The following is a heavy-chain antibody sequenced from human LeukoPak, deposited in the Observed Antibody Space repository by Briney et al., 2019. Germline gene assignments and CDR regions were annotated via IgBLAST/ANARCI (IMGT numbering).Heavy chain of an antibody. CDR2: INHSGST. J-gene: IGHJ6*03. Sequence: SETLSLTCAVYGGSFSGYYWSWIRQPPGKGLEWIGEINHSGSTNYNPSLKSRVTISVDTSKNQFSLKLSSVTAADTAVYYCARITMARGVSNYYYMDVWGKGTTVTISS. V-gene: IGHV4-34*01. D-gene: IGHD3-10*01. CDR1: GGSFSGYY. CDR3: ARITMARGVSNYYYMDV.